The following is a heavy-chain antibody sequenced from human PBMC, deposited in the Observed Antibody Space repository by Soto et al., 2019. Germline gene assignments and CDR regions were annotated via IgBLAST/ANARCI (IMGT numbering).Heavy chain of an antibody. Sequence: GGSLRLSCAASGFTFRSYAMSWVRQAPGKGLEWVSAISGSGGSTYYADSVKGRFTISRDNSKNTLYLQMNSLRAEDTAVYYCAKDLVIYYDSTLFDYWGQGTLVTVSS. V-gene: IGHV3-23*01. CDR3: AKDLVIYYDSTLFDY. D-gene: IGHD3-22*01. J-gene: IGHJ4*02. CDR2: ISGSGGST. CDR1: GFTFRSYA.